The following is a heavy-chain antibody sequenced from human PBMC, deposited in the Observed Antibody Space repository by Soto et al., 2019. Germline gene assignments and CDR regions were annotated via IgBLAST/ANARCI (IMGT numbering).Heavy chain of an antibody. CDR3: ASDGVSSTEYTWKHGTYFDY. CDR1: GFTYSTYT. V-gene: IGHV3-30-3*01. CDR2: ISYDGNNK. Sequence: QVQLVESGGGVVQPGRSLRLSCAASGFTYSTYTMHWVRQAAGKGLEWVAVISYDGNNKFYADSVKGRFTISRDSTKQTRYLQMNSVRPDDTAMYYCASDGVSSTEYTWKHGTYFDYWGQGALVTVS. J-gene: IGHJ4*02. D-gene: IGHD1-20*01.